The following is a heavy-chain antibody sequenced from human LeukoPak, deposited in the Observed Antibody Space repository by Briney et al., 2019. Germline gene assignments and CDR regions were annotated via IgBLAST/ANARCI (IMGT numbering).Heavy chain of an antibody. V-gene: IGHV4-39*01. CDR3: VRHEWIYYYYYLDV. J-gene: IGHJ6*03. CDR1: SGSISSSRYY. D-gene: IGHD3-3*01. Sequence: SETLSLTCTDSSGSISSSRYYRGWIRQPPGKGLEWLGSIDYSGSTYSNPSLKSRVTISVDTSKNQFSLKLTSVTASETAMYYCVRHEWIYYYYYLDVWGKGTTVTVSS. CDR2: IDYSGST.